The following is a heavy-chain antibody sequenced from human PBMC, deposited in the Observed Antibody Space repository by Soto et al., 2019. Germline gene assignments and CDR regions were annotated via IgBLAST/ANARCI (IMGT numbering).Heavy chain of an antibody. V-gene: IGHV3-23*01. CDR3: AKERRLERGDFDY. J-gene: IGHJ4*02. CDR1: GFTFSSYA. D-gene: IGHD1-1*01. CDR2: ISGGGNRI. Sequence: EVQLLESGGGLVQPGGSLRLSCAASGFTFSSYAMSWVRQAPGKGLEWVSVISGGGNRIYYADSVKGRFTISRDNSKSTLYLQMNSLRDEDTAIYYCAKERRLERGDFDYWGQGTLVTVSS.